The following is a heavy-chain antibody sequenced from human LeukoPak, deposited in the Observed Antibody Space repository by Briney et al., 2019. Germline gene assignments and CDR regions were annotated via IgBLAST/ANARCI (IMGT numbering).Heavy chain of an antibody. J-gene: IGHJ6*02. D-gene: IGHD3-22*01. CDR3: ARDHCDSSGYYCGDYYHGMDV. Sequence: PGRSLRLSCAASGFTFSSYGMHWVRQAPGKGLEWVAVIWYDGSNKYYADSVKGRFTISRDNSKNTLYLQMNSLRAEDTAVYYCARDHCDSSGYYCGDYYHGMDVWGQGTTVTVSS. CDR1: GFTFSSYG. V-gene: IGHV3-33*01. CDR2: IWYDGSNK.